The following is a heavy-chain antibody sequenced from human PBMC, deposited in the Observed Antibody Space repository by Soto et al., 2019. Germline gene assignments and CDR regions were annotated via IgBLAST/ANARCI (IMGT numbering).Heavy chain of an antibody. J-gene: IGHJ5*02. CDR1: GFTVSSSY. CDR3: TRDTGYDSGTLSFDP. Sequence: EVQLVESGGVLIQPGGSLRLSCAASGFTVSSSYMSWVRQAPGKGLEWVSVIYSGGGTYYADSVKGRFTVSRDNSKNTLYLQMNSLRVEDTAVYHCTRDTGYDSGTLSFDPWGQGILVTVSS. D-gene: IGHD3-10*01. CDR2: IYSGGGT. V-gene: IGHV3-53*01.